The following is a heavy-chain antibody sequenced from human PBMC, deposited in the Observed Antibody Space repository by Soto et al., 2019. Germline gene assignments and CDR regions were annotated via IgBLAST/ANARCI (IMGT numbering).Heavy chain of an antibody. CDR1: GGSISSYY. J-gene: IGHJ6*02. V-gene: IGHV4-59*01. CDR2: IYYSGST. CDR3: AGEEADGDYDYYYYYGMDV. Sequence: SETLSLTCTVSGGSISSYYWSWIRQPPGKGLEWIGYIYYSGSTNYNPSLKSRVTISVDTSKNQFSLKLSSVTAADTAVYYCAGEEADGDYDYYYYYGMDVWGQGTTDTVSS. D-gene: IGHD4-17*01.